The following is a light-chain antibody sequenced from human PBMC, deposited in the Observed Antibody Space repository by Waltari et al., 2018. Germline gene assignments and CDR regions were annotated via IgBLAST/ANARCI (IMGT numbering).Light chain of an antibody. CDR1: QSVSSN. CDR3: QQYNNWPRRT. V-gene: IGKV3-15*01. Sequence: EIVMTQSPATLSVSPGERATLSCRASQSVSSNLAWYQQKPGQAPRLLISGASTRGTGIPARFSGSGSGTEFTLTISSLQSEDFAVYYCQQYNNWPRRTFGQGTKVEIK. CDR2: GAS. J-gene: IGKJ1*01.